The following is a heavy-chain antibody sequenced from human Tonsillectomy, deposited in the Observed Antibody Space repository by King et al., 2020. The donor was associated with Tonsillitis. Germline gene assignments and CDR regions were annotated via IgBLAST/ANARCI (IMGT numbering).Heavy chain of an antibody. D-gene: IGHD3-3*01. V-gene: IGHV3-15*04. J-gene: IGHJ4*02. CDR1: GFTFNNAR. Sequence: DVQLVESGGGLIKPGGSLRLSCAASGFTFNNARMSWVRQAPGKGLEWVGRIETNTDGGTTDYAAPVKGRFTISRDDSKNTLYLKMNSLKIEDTAVYYCTTDPGITVFGVVRVYWGQGTLVTVSS. CDR2: IETNTDGGTT. CDR3: TTDPGITVFGVVRVY.